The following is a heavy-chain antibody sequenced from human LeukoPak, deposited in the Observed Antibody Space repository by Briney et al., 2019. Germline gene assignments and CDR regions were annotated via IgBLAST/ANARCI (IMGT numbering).Heavy chain of an antibody. J-gene: IGHJ1*01. CDR2: ISYDESDK. CDR1: GFTFSNYG. Sequence: PGRSLRLSCAASGFTFSNYGMHWVRQAPGKGLEWVAVISYDESDKYYADSVKGRFTVSRDNSKNTLYLQMNSLRPEDTAVYFCAGSPKYSSSWFEYFQHWGQGTLVTVSS. CDR3: AGSPKYSSSWFEYFQH. D-gene: IGHD6-13*01. V-gene: IGHV3-30*03.